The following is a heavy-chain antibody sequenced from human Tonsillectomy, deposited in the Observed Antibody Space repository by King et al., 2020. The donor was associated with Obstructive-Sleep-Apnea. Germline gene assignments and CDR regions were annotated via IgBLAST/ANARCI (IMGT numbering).Heavy chain of an antibody. Sequence: QLVQSGAEVKKPGASLKVSCKASGYTFTSYDINWLRQATGQGLEWMGWIKTNSGNTDYAQSFQGRVTMTRNTSISTAYMELSSLRSEDTAVYYCARGSRTFDIWGQGTMVTVSS. J-gene: IGHJ3*02. CDR3: ARGSRTFDI. V-gene: IGHV1-8*01. CDR1: GYTFTSYD. CDR2: IKTNSGNT. D-gene: IGHD1-14*01.